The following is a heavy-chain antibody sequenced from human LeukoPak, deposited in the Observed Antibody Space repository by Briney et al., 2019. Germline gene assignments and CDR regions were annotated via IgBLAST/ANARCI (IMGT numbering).Heavy chain of an antibody. CDR3: ARALIGAAAGLFDY. Sequence: SQTLSLTCTVSGGSITSGSYYWSWIRQPAGKRLEWIGRIYTSGSTNYNPSLNSRVTISVDTSKNQFSLKLGSVTAADTAVYYCARALIGAAAGLFDYWGQGTLVTVSS. D-gene: IGHD6-13*01. CDR2: IYTSGST. J-gene: IGHJ4*02. CDR1: GGSITSGSYY. V-gene: IGHV4-61*02.